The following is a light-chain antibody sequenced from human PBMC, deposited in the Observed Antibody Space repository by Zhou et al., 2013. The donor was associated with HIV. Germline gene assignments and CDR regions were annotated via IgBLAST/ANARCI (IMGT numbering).Light chain of an antibody. CDR1: QHISSY. Sequence: DIQMTQSPSSVSASVGDRVTITCRASQHISSYLAWYQQTPGKAPQLLSYAASSLQSGVPSRFYDSRSGTEFTLTISSLQPEDFATYYCLQANSFPWTFGQGTKVEVK. CDR2: AAS. CDR3: LQANSFPWT. J-gene: IGKJ1*01. V-gene: IGKV1-12*02.